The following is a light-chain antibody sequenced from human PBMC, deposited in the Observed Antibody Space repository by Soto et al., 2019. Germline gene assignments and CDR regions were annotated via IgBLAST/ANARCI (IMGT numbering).Light chain of an antibody. J-gene: IGKJ4*01. CDR1: QSVSSY. CDR2: DAS. Sequence: EIVLTQSPATLSLSPGERATLSCRASQSVSSYLAWYQQKPGQAPRLLIYDASNRATGIPARFSGSGSGTDFPLTISRLEPEDFAFYYCQQRSNWPLTFGGGTKVEIK. CDR3: QQRSNWPLT. V-gene: IGKV3-11*01.